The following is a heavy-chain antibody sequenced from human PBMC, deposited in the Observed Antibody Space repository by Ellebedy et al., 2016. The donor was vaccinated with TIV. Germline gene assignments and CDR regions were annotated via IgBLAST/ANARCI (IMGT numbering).Heavy chain of an antibody. CDR3: ARGAMALS. Sequence: AASVKVSRKASGYSFTSHGISWVRQAPGQGLQWMGWVTAYNRDTYYAQNFQGRVTFTTDTSSSTAYMELRSLRSDDTGVYYCARGAMALSWGQGTLVTVSS. D-gene: IGHD5-24*01. CDR2: VTAYNRDT. CDR1: GYSFTSHG. V-gene: IGHV1-18*01. J-gene: IGHJ5*02.